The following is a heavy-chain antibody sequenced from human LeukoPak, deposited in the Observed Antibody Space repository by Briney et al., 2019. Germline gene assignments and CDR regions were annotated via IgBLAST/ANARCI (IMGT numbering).Heavy chain of an antibody. D-gene: IGHD2/OR15-2a*01. CDR3: ARQRIGLTEYFLDY. Sequence: GSLKISCKGSGYSFTSYWIGWVRQMPGKGLEWMGIIYPGDSDTRYSPSFQGQVTISADKSISTAYLQFDSLKASDTAMYYCARQRIGLTEYFLDYWGQGTLVTVSS. CDR2: IYPGDSDT. V-gene: IGHV5-51*01. J-gene: IGHJ4*02. CDR1: GYSFTSYW.